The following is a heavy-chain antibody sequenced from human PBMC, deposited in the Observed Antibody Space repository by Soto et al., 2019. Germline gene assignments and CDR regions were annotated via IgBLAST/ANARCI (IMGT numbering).Heavy chain of an antibody. J-gene: IGHJ4*02. D-gene: IGHD3-10*01. CDR1: GDSVPSNSAG. V-gene: IGHV6-1*01. Sequence: PSQTLSLPCAISGDSVPSNSAGWNWIRQSPSRGLEWLGRTYYRSKWYNEYAVSVKSRITNNPDTSRNQISLQLNSVTPEDTAVYYCARDIGFDYWGRGTQVTVSS. CDR2: TYYRSKWYN. CDR3: ARDIGFDY.